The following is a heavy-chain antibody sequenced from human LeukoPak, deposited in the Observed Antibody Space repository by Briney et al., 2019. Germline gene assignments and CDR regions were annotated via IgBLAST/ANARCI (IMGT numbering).Heavy chain of an antibody. CDR2: IIPIFGTA. J-gene: IGHJ5*02. CDR3: AGAYCSGGSCYGQGWFDP. Sequence: SVKVSCKASGGTFSSYAISWVRQAPGQGLEWMGGIIPIFGTANYAQKFQGRVTITTDESTSTAYMELSSLRSEDTAVYYCAGAYCSGGSCYGQGWFDPWGQGTLVTVSS. D-gene: IGHD2-15*01. V-gene: IGHV1-69*05. CDR1: GGTFSSYA.